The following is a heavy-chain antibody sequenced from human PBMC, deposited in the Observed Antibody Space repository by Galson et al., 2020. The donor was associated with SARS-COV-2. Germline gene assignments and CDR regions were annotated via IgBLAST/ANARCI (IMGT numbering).Heavy chain of an antibody. Sequence: GGSLRLSCAASGFTFNTYSMSWVRQAPGKGLEWVANVNQDGSEKYYLDSVRGRFTISRDNAKNSLYLQMNSLRAEDTALYFCTGEGNYWGQGTLVSVSS. J-gene: IGHJ4*02. V-gene: IGHV3-7*01. CDR1: GFTFNTYS. CDR2: VNQDGSEK. CDR3: TGEGNY.